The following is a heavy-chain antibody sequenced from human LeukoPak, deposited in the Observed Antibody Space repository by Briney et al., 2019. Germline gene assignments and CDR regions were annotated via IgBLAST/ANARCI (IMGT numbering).Heavy chain of an antibody. J-gene: IGHJ4*02. V-gene: IGHV3-30*02. D-gene: IGHD4-17*01. Sequence: PGGPLRLSCAASGFTFSSYGMHWVRQAPGKGLEWVAFIRYDGSNKYYADSVKGRFTISRDDSKNTLYLQMNSLRAEDTAVYYCAKDPTVTTSATFDYWGQGTLVTVSS. CDR3: AKDPTVTTSATFDY. CDR2: IRYDGSNK. CDR1: GFTFSSYG.